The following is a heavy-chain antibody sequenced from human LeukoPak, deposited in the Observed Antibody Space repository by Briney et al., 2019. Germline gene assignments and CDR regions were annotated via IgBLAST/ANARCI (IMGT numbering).Heavy chain of an antibody. CDR2: IYYSGST. CDR1: GGSISSDY. J-gene: IGHJ4*02. D-gene: IGHD2-21*02. Sequence: SETLSLTCTVSGGSISSDYWSWIRQPPGKGLEWIGYIYYSGSTNYNPSLKGRVTISVDTSKNQFSLKLSSVTAADTAVYYCARRDASCGGDCLSNWGQGTLVTVSS. CDR3: ARRDASCGGDCLSN. V-gene: IGHV4-59*08.